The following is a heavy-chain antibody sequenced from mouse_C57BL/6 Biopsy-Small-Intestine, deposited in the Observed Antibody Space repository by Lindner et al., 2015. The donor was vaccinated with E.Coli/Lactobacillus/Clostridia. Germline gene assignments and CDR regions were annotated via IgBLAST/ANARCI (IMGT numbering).Heavy chain of an antibody. V-gene: IGHV1S61*01. J-gene: IGHJ4*01. Sequence: VQLQESGAELVKPGASVKLSCKASGYTFTSYWINWVKAEDLDKALSGLENFPSNSNSNYNENFKTKATLTVDTSSSIVYMQLSSLTSDDSAVYYCARQGAYYPFAMDYWGQGTSVTVSS. CDR2: FPSNSNS. CDR1: GYTFTSYW. D-gene: IGHD2-10*01. CDR3: ARQGAYYPFAMDY.